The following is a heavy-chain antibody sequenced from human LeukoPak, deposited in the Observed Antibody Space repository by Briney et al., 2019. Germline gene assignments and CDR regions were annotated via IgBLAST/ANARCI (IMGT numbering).Heavy chain of an antibody. V-gene: IGHV4-59*08. D-gene: IGHD3-9*01. CDR3: ARKLRYFDW. CDR2: IYYSGST. CDR1: GGSISHYY. Sequence: PSETLSLTCTVSGGSISHYYWSWIRQPPGKGLEWIGYIYYSGSTNYNPSLKSRVTISVDTSKNQFSLKLSSVTAADTAVYYCARKLRYFDWWGQGTLVTVSS. J-gene: IGHJ4*02.